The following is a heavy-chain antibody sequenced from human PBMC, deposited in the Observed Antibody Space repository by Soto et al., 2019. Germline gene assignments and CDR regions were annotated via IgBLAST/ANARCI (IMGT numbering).Heavy chain of an antibody. CDR3: ARDSRGDFWSGYYYYYYGMDV. CDR1: GFTFSSYW. J-gene: IGHJ6*02. Sequence: GGSLRLSCAASGFTFSSYWMSWVRQAPGKGLEWVANIKQDGSEKYYVDSVKGRFTISRDNAKNSLYLQMNSLRAEDTAVYYCARDSRGDFWSGYYYYYYGMDVWCQGITVTVSS. D-gene: IGHD3-3*01. CDR2: IKQDGSEK. V-gene: IGHV3-7*01.